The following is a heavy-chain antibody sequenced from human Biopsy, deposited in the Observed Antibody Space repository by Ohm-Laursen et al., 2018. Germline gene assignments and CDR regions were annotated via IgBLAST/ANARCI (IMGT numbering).Heavy chain of an antibody. CDR1: GGSIIHYY. J-gene: IGHJ3*02. V-gene: IGHV4-59*07. CDR2: IYSSGIT. D-gene: IGHD4-23*01. Sequence: SDTLSLTCTVSGGSIIHYYWNWIRQSPGKGLEWIAYIYSSGITNYNPSLKSRLTISIDTSKNQFSLKLNSMTTADTALYYCARGQDYGGNKAFDIWGQGTKVTVSP. CDR3: ARGQDYGGNKAFDI.